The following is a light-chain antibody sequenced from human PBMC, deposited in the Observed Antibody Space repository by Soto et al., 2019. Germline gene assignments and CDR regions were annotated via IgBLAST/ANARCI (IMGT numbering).Light chain of an antibody. CDR1: SSDVGSYNF. CDR2: EVS. Sequence: QCVLTQPASVSGSPGQSIIISCTGTSSDVGSYNFVSWYQQHPGKAPKLMIYEVSKRPSGVSNRFSGSKSGNTASLTISGLQPEDEADYYCCSYAGNSGVFGGGTKVTVL. CDR3: CSYAGNSGV. V-gene: IGLV2-23*02. J-gene: IGLJ3*02.